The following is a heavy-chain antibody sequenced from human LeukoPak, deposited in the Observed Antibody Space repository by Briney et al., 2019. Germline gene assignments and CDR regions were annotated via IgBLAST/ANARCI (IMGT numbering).Heavy chain of an antibody. J-gene: IGHJ6*02. V-gene: IGHV3-53*01. CDR2: IYSGGST. CDR1: GFTVSSNY. CDR3: ARSYYYYGMDV. Sequence: GGSLRLSCAASGFTVSSNYMSWVRQAPGRGLEWVSVIYSGGSTHYADSVKGRFTISRDNSKNTLYLQMNSLRAEDTAVYYCARSYYYYGMDVWGQGTTVTVSS.